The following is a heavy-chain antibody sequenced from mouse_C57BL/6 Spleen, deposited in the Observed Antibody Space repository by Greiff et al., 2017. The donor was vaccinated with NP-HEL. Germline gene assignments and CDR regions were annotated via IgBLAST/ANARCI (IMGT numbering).Heavy chain of an antibody. CDR2: ISDGGSYT. CDR1: GFTFSSYA. V-gene: IGHV5-4*01. Sequence: EVKVVESGGGLVKPGGSLKLSCAASGFTFSSYAMSWVRQTPEKRLEWVATISDGGSYTYYPDNVKGRFTISRDNAKNNLYLQMNHLKSEDTAMYYCARDHITTVVENYAMDYWGQGTSVTVSS. D-gene: IGHD1-1*01. J-gene: IGHJ4*01. CDR3: ARDHITTVVENYAMDY.